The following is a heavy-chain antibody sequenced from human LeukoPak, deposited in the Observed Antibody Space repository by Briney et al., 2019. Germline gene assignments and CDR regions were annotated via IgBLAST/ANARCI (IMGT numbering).Heavy chain of an antibody. CDR3: ASSSSGSYYNGFDI. CDR1: GGSIRNYY. V-gene: IGHV4-59*01. Sequence: ASETLSLTCSVSGGSIRNYYWTWMRQPPGKGLEGIGYIFYSGSTNYNPSLTTRLTISLDTSKNHFSLKLNSVTAADTALYYCASSSSGSYYNGFDIWGQGTMVTVAS. D-gene: IGHD3-10*01. CDR2: IFYSGST. J-gene: IGHJ3*02.